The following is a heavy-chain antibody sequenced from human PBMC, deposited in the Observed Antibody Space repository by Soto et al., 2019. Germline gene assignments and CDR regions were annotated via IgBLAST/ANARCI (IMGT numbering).Heavy chain of an antibody. Sequence: GGSLRLSCAASGFTVSSHYMNWVRQAPGKGLEWVSLIQSGGSTFYADSVKGRFTISRENSKNTLFLQMNSLRVEDTAMYYCSGDDVDCSGVRCYGVPIDVWGRGTTVTVSS. J-gene: IGHJ6*03. V-gene: IGHV3-66*01. CDR3: SGDDVDCSGVRCYGVPIDV. CDR1: GFTVSSHY. CDR2: IQSGGST. D-gene: IGHD2-15*01.